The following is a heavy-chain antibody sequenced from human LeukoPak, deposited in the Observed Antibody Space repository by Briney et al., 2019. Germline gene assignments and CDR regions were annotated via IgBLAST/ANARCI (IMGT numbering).Heavy chain of an antibody. J-gene: IGHJ4*02. D-gene: IGHD3-10*01. CDR1: GGSISSGDYY. V-gene: IGHV4-30-4*01. CDR2: IYYSGST. Sequence: SETLSLTCTVSGGSISSGDYYWSWIRLPPGKGLEWIGYIYYSGSTYYNPSLKSRVTISVDTSKNQFSLKLSSVTAADTAVYYCARVRYYASYFDYWGQGTLVTVSS. CDR3: ARVRYYASYFDY.